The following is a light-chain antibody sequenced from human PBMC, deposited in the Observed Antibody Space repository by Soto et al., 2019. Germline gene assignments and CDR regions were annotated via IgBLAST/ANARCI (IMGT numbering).Light chain of an antibody. CDR1: SSDVAAYNF. CDR2: DVS. V-gene: IGLV2-14*01. Sequence: QSVLTQPASVSGSPGQSVAISCTGTSSDVAAYNFVSWYQQHPGKAPKLMVFDVSNRPSGVSNRCSGSKSDNTASLTISGLQAEDEADYYCSSYTSGGNYVFGTGTKLTVL. CDR3: SSYTSGGNYV. J-gene: IGLJ1*01.